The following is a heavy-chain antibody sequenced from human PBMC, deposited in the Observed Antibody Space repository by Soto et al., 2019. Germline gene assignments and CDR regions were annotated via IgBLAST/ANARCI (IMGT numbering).Heavy chain of an antibody. V-gene: IGHV4-31*03. CDR1: GGSISSGGYY. CDR2: IYYSGST. CDR3: ARGHPYYDSSGHIDPPDY. Sequence: QVQLQESGPGLVKPSQTLSLTCTVSGGSISSGGYYWSWIRQHPGKGLEWIGYIYYSGSTYYNPSLMSRVTIAVDTSKNQFSLKLSSVTAADTAVYYCARGHPYYDSSGHIDPPDYWGQGTLVTVSS. J-gene: IGHJ4*02. D-gene: IGHD3-22*01.